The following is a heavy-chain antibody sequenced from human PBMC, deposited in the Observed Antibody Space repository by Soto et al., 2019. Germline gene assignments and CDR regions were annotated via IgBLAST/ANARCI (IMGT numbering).Heavy chain of an antibody. CDR2: INPNSGGT. Sequence: RASVKVSCKASGYTFTGYYMHWVRQAPGQGLEWMGWINPNSGGTNYAQKFQGRVNMTRNTSISTAYMELSRLRSDDTAVYYCARDIYSYGYNGMDVWGQGTPVTVSS. J-gene: IGHJ6*02. CDR3: ARDIYSYGYNGMDV. V-gene: IGHV1-2*02. CDR1: GYTFTGYY. D-gene: IGHD5-18*01.